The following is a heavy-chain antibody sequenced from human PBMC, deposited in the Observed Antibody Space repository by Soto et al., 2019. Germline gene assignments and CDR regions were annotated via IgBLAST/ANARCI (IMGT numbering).Heavy chain of an antibody. CDR3: ATGHQLGY. D-gene: IGHD6-13*01. V-gene: IGHV3-23*01. CDR2: IINSGGST. Sequence: PGGSLRLSCAASGFTFSTYAMSWVRQAPGKGLEWVSKIINSGGSTYYADSVKGRFTISRDNSKNTLYLQMNSLRAEDTAVYYCATGHQLGYWGRGNLVTVSS. CDR1: GFTFSTYA. J-gene: IGHJ4*02.